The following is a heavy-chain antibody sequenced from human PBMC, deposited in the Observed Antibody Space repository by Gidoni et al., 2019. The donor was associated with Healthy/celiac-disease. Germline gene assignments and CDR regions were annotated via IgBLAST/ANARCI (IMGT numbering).Heavy chain of an antibody. Sequence: QVQLQESGPGLVKPSQTRSLTCTVSGGSISSGSYYWSWIRQPAGKGLEWIGRIYTSGSTNYNPSLKSRVTMSVDTSKNQFSLKLSSVPAADTAVYYCARDLGFLEWFNWFDPWGQGTLVTVSS. CDR1: GGSISSGSYY. D-gene: IGHD3-3*01. CDR3: ARDLGFLEWFNWFDP. J-gene: IGHJ5*02. V-gene: IGHV4-61*02. CDR2: IYTSGST.